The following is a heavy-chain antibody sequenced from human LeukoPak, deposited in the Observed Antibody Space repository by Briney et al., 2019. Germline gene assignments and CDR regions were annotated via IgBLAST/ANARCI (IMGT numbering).Heavy chain of an antibody. Sequence: GGSLRLSCAASGFTFSSYWMSWVRQAPGKGLEWVANMKYDGSEKDYVDSVKDRFTISRDNAKNSLYLQMNSLRAEDTAVYYCARDIAAAGLFFDYWGQGTLVTVSS. D-gene: IGHD6-13*01. CDR1: GFTFSSYW. CDR3: ARDIAAAGLFFDY. J-gene: IGHJ4*02. V-gene: IGHV3-7*01. CDR2: MKYDGSEK.